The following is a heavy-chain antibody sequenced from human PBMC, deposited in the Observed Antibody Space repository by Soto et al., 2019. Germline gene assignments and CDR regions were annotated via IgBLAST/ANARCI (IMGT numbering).Heavy chain of an antibody. J-gene: IGHJ6*02. CDR2: IYYSGST. CDR1: GGSISSGGYY. Sequence: QVQLQESGPGLVKPSQTLSLTCTVSGGSISSGGYYWRWIRQHPGKGLEWIGYIYYSGSTYYNPSLKCRVTISVDTSKNQFYLKLSSVTAADTAVYYGAREVRTVTTVGVGYGMDVWGQGTTVTVSS. CDR3: AREVRTVTTVGVGYGMDV. V-gene: IGHV4-31*03. D-gene: IGHD4-17*01.